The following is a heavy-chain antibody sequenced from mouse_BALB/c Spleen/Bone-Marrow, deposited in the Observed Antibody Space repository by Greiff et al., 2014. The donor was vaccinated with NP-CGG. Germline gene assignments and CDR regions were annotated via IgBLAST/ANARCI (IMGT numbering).Heavy chain of an antibody. Sequence: EVQLVESGPELVKPGASVKISCKTSGYTFTDYTLHWVKQSHGKSLEWIGGVNPNSGGTSYNQKFKGKATLNLDKSSTTAYMELRSLTSDDSAVYYCARARRYDFWGQGTTLTVSS. V-gene: IGHV1-18*01. CDR3: ARARRYDF. CDR1: GYTFTDYT. CDR2: VNPNSGGT. J-gene: IGHJ2*01.